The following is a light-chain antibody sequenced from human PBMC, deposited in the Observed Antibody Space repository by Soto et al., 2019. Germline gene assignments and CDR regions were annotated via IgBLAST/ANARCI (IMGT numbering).Light chain of an antibody. V-gene: IGKV3-11*01. CDR1: QSVATY. CDR2: DAF. Sequence: EIVLTQSPPTLSLSPGERATLSCRASQSVATYVAWYQQKPGQAPRLLIYDAFNRATGTPARFSGSGSGTDFTLTISSLEPADSAVYYCQQRIKWPVTFGQGTRLEIK. CDR3: QQRIKWPVT. J-gene: IGKJ5*01.